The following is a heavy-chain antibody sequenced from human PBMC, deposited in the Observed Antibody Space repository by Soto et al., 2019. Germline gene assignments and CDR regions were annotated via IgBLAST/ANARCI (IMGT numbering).Heavy chain of an antibody. CDR2: SIPIFGTP. V-gene: IGHV1-69*13. CDR1: GGTFSGYA. J-gene: IGHJ4*02. D-gene: IGHD3-22*01. Sequence: AAVKVSCKASGGTFSGYAITWVRQAPGQGLEWMGGSIPIFGTPNYAQQFQGRVTITADESTSTTYMELSSLRSEDTAVYYCARGDSPYYYDSSGYYNDYWGQGTPVTVSS. CDR3: ARGDSPYYYDSSGYYNDY.